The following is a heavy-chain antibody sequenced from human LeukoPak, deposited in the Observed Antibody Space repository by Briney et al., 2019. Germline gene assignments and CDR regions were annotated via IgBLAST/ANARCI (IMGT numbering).Heavy chain of an antibody. CDR2: IYTSGST. CDR3: ARTPQDYDSSGYLIDI. V-gene: IGHV4-61*02. CDR1: GGSISSGSYY. Sequence: SQTLSLTCTVSGGSISSGSYYWSWIRQPAGKGLEWIGRIYTSGSTNYNPSLKSRVTISVDTSKSQFSLKLSSVTAAGTAVYYCARTPQDYDSSGYLIDIWGQGTMVTVSS. D-gene: IGHD3-22*01. J-gene: IGHJ3*02.